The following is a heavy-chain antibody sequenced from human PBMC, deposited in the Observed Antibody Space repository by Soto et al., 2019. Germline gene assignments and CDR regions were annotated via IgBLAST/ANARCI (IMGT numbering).Heavy chain of an antibody. Sequence: EVQLVESGGGLVQPGGSLRLSCAASGFTFSDHYMDWVRQAPGKGLEWVGRIRNKVNSYTTEYAASVKGRVNISRDDSKNSLYLQMNSLKTEDTAVYFCASNMTYQGKGVRGQGTSINVSS. CDR3: ASNMTYQGKGV. CDR1: GFTFSDHY. J-gene: IGHJ6*02. CDR2: IRNKVNSYTT. D-gene: IGHD3-16*01. V-gene: IGHV3-72*01.